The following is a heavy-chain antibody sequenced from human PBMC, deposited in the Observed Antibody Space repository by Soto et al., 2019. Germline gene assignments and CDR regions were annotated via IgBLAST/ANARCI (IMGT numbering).Heavy chain of an antibody. D-gene: IGHD3-22*01. CDR2: ISSSSSYI. CDR3: ASGYYYDSSGYYFGPDRRGRAEYFQH. CDR1: GFTFSSYS. V-gene: IGHV3-21*01. Sequence: GGSLRLSCAASGFTFSSYSMNWVRQAPGKGLEWVSSISSSSSYIYYADSVKGRFTISRDNAKNSLYLQMNSLRAEDTAVYYCASGYYYDSSGYYFGPDRRGRAEYFQHWGQGTLVTISS. J-gene: IGHJ1*01.